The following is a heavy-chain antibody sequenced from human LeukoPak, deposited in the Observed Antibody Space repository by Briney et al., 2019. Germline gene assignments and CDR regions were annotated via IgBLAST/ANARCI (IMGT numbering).Heavy chain of an antibody. Sequence: SETLSLTCTVSGGSISSGSYYWNWIRQTPGKGLEWIGYIYYSGSTNYNPSLKSRVTISVDTFKNQFSLKLSSVTAADTAVYYCARQRLLWFGESNSGFDYWGQGTLVTVSS. J-gene: IGHJ4*02. CDR2: IYYSGST. CDR1: GGSISSGSYY. V-gene: IGHV4-61*01. CDR3: ARQRLLWFGESNSGFDY. D-gene: IGHD3-10*01.